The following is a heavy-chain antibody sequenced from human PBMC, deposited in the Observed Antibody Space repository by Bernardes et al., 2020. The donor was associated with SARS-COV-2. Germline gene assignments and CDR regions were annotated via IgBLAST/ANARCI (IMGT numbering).Heavy chain of an antibody. Sequence: SETLSLTCAVYGGSFSGYYCNWIRQPPGKGLQWLGEINYSENTNYNPSLKSRVTMSVDTSKNQFSLKLTSVTAADTAVYYCARGGCSSSSCYNFDYWGRGTLVTV. J-gene: IGHJ4*01. CDR2: INYSENT. CDR3: ARGGCSSSSCYNFDY. V-gene: IGHV4-34*01. CDR1: GGSFSGYY. D-gene: IGHD2-2*02.